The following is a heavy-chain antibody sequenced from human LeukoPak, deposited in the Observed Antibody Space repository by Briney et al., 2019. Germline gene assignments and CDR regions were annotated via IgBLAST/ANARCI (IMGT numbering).Heavy chain of an antibody. CDR3: AKDLLMWELGGYYYGMDV. CDR1: GFTFSSYA. CDR2: ISGSGGST. D-gene: IGHD1-26*01. Sequence: GGSLRLSCAASGFTFSSYAMSWVRQAPGKGLEWVSAISGSGGSTYYADSVKGRFTISRDNSKNTLYLQMNSLRAEDTAVDYCAKDLLMWELGGYYYGMDVWGQGTTVTVSS. J-gene: IGHJ6*02. V-gene: IGHV3-23*01.